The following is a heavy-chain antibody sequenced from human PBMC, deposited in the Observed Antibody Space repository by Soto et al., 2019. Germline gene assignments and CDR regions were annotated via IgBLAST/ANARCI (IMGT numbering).Heavy chain of an antibody. Sequence: QVQLVQSGAEVKKPGATVKVSCKASGYTFTRYAMHWVRQAPGQRLEWMGWINAGNGNTKYSQKFQGRVTITRDTSASTAYMELSSLRSEDTAVYYCASSNIVVAPYGMDVWGQGTTVTVSS. CDR3: ASSNIVVAPYGMDV. CDR1: GYTFTRYA. J-gene: IGHJ6*02. CDR2: INAGNGNT. V-gene: IGHV1-3*01. D-gene: IGHD2-2*01.